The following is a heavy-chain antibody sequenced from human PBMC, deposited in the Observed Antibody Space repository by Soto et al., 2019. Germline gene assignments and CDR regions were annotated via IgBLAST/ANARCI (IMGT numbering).Heavy chain of an antibody. CDR1: GYTFTSYG. CDR3: ARSSGTYPPSRYYYGLDV. Sequence: QVQLVQSGPEVKKPGASVKVSCKASGYTFTSYGFSWVRQAPGQGLEWMGWISAHNGDTIYAQKFQDRITMTTDTSTNTAYLELRRLKSGDTAVFYCARSSGTYPPSRYYYGLDVWCQGTTVTVSS. D-gene: IGHD1-26*01. V-gene: IGHV1-18*01. J-gene: IGHJ6*02. CDR2: ISAHNGDT.